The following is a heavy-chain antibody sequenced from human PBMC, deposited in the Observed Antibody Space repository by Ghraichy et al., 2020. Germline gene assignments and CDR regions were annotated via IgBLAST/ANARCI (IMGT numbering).Heavy chain of an antibody. CDR3: TKDGLWGNYYRDY. Sequence: GESLNISCAASGFSVSNYAMSWVRQAPGKGLEWVSIISGSGDYYADSVKGRFTISRDNSKNTLYLQMNSVRVEDAALYYCTKDGLWGNYYRDYWGQGTLVTVSS. CDR1: GFSVSNYA. D-gene: IGHD3-10*01. CDR2: ISGSGD. J-gene: IGHJ4*02. V-gene: IGHV3-23*01.